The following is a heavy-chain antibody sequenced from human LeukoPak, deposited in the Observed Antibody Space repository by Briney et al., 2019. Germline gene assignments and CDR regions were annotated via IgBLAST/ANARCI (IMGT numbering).Heavy chain of an antibody. Sequence: GRLLRLPWAPTGFTFSKPWMTSSPPAPGNRPASDGRVKTTPAGGAIDYAAPVKGRSTISRDDSKKTLYPQMNCLKTEDTAVYYCTTVYYYDSSGYYETCYFDLWGRGTLVTVSS. CDR3: TTVYYYDSSGYYETCYFDL. D-gene: IGHD3-22*01. CDR2: VKTTPAGGAI. CDR1: GFTFSKPW. V-gene: IGHV3-15*01. J-gene: IGHJ2*01.